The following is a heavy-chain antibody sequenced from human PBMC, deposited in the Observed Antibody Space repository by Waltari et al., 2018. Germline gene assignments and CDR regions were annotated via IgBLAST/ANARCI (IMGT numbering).Heavy chain of an antibody. Sequence: EAQLLESGGGLVQPGGSLRISCAASGFTFSPYGLSWVRQSPERGLEWLATIGGNGAWANYADSVKGRFTISRDNSKNTLYLQMNSLRVEDTAMYYCTSVPWYPLRYWGQGTLVTVSS. J-gene: IGHJ4*02. D-gene: IGHD2-15*01. CDR1: GFTFSPYG. CDR3: TSVPWYPLRY. V-gene: IGHV3-23*01. CDR2: IGGNGAWA.